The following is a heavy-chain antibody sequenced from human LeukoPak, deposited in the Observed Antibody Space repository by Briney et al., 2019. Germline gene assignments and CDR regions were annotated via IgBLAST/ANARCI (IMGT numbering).Heavy chain of an antibody. V-gene: IGHV3-21*01. CDR1: GFTFSSYS. CDR2: ISSSSSHI. Sequence: PGGSLRLSCAASGFTFSSYSMNWVRQAPGKGLEWVSSISSSSSHIYYADSVKGRFTISRDNAKNSLYLQMNSLRAEDTAVYYCARARRYSSSWYWFDYWGQGTLVTVSS. D-gene: IGHD6-13*01. J-gene: IGHJ4*02. CDR3: ARARRYSSSWYWFDY.